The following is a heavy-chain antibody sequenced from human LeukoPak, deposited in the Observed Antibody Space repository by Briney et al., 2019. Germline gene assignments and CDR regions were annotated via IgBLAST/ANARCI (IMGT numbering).Heavy chain of an antibody. J-gene: IGHJ3*02. V-gene: IGHV4-34*01. D-gene: IGHD3-3*01. CDR2: INHSGST. Sequence: SETLSLTCAVYGGSFSGYYWSWIRQPPGKGLEWIGEINHSGSTNYNPSLKSRVTISVDTSKNQFSLKLSSVTAADTAVYYCARDLYYDFWSGYSTAFDIWGQGTMVTVSS. CDR3: ARDLYYDFWSGYSTAFDI. CDR1: GGSFSGYY.